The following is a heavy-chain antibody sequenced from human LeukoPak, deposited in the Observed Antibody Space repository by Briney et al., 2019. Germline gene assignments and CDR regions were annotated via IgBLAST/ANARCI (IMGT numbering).Heavy chain of an antibody. J-gene: IGHJ4*02. CDR1: GFTFSSHG. V-gene: IGHV3-33*06. Sequence: GRSLRLSCAASGFTFSSHGMHWVRQAPGKGLEWVAIIWYDGNKKYYADSVKGRFTISRDNSKNTLYLQMNSLRAEDTAVYYCAKAPYYHLDYWGQGTLVTVSS. CDR3: AKAPYYHLDY. CDR2: IWYDGNKK. D-gene: IGHD3-3*02.